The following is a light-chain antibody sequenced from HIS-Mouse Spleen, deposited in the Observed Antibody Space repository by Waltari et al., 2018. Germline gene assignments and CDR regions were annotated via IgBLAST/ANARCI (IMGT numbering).Light chain of an antibody. V-gene: IGLV2-14*01. CDR1: RSDVGGYHD. J-gene: IGLJ1*01. CDR2: EVS. Sequence: QSALTQPASVSGSPGQSITISCTGTRSDVGGYHDVSWYQQHPGKAPKLMLYEVSNRPSGVSNRFSGSKSGNTASLTISGLQAEDEADYYCSSYTSSSTPYVFGTGTKVTVL. CDR3: SSYTSSSTPYV.